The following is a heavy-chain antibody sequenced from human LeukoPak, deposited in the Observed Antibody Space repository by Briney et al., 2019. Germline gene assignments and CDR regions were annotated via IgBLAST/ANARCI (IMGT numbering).Heavy chain of an antibody. CDR2: IIPIFGTA. J-gene: IGHJ6*03. D-gene: IGHD3-3*01. CDR3: ASESGYPTQFYYYYMDV. Sequence: GASVKVSCKASGYTFTSYGISWVRQAPGQGLEWMGGIIPIFGTANYAQKFQDRVTITTDESTSTAYMELSSLRSEDTAVYYCASESGYPTQFYYYYMDVWGKGTTVTVSS. V-gene: IGHV1-69*05. CDR1: GYTFTSYG.